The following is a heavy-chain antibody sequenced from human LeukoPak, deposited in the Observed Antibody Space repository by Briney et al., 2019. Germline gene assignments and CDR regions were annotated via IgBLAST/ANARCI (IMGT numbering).Heavy chain of an antibody. V-gene: IGHV4-39*07. D-gene: IGHD3-3*01. CDR2: IYYSGST. CDR1: GGSISSSSYY. CDR3: ARGQRMLRITIFGVANGPFGAAKYYMDV. J-gene: IGHJ6*03. Sequence: SETLSLTCTVSGGSISSSSYYWGWIRQPPGKGLEWIGSIYYSGSTYYNPSLKSRVTISVDTSKNQFSLKLSYVTAADTAVYYCARGQRMLRITIFGVANGPFGAAKYYMDVWGKGTTVTVSS.